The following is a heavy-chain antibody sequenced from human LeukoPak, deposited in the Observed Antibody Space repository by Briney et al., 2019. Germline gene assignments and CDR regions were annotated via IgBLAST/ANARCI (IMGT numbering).Heavy chain of an antibody. J-gene: IGHJ4*02. D-gene: IGHD6-13*01. Sequence: PGGSLRLSCAASGFTFSSYSMNWVRQAPGKGLEWVSYISSSSSTIYYADSVKGRFTISRDNAKNSLYLQMNSLRAEDTAVYYCARARIAAAGRGGFDYWGQGTLVTVSS. V-gene: IGHV3-48*04. CDR3: ARARIAAAGRGGFDY. CDR2: ISSSSSTI. CDR1: GFTFSSYS.